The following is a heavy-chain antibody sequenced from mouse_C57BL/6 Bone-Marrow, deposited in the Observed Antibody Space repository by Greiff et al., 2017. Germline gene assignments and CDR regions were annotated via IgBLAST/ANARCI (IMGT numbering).Heavy chain of an antibody. Sequence: QVQLQQSGPGLVAPSQSLSITCTVSGFSLTSYGVDWVRQSPGKGLEWLGVIWGVGSTNYNSALKSRLSISKDNSKSQVFLKMNSLQTDDTAMYYCASEGPYGNPSGFAYWGQGTLVTVSA. CDR3: ASEGPYGNPSGFAY. J-gene: IGHJ3*01. V-gene: IGHV2-6*01. CDR2: IWGVGST. CDR1: GFSLTSYG. D-gene: IGHD2-1*01.